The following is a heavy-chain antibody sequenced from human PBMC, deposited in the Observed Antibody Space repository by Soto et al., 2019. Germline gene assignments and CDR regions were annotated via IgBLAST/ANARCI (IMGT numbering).Heavy chain of an antibody. CDR2: TYYNGDA. Sequence: SETLSLTCTVSDDSFRGAEYYWSWIRQPLGKGPEWIGYTYYNGDAKYNPALRSRVTMSEDTSKNQFSLRLSSVTAADTAVYFCARGPAYIDGWRTFDLWGRGXLVTVYS. D-gene: IGHD6-19*01. CDR1: DDSFRGAEYY. V-gene: IGHV4-61*08. CDR3: ARGPAYIDGWRTFDL. J-gene: IGHJ4*02.